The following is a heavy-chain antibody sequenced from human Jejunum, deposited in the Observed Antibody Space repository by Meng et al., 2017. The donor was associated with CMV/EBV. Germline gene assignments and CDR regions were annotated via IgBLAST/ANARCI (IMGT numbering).Heavy chain of an antibody. Sequence: LKISCAPSGFTFSTDEMNWVRQAPGKGLEWVSHIGSDGSDIYYVDSVKGRFTTSRDNARNSLYLQMNSLTVEDTAVYYCARVFDAWGQGTLVTVSS. CDR3: ARVFDA. CDR1: GFTFSTDE. CDR2: IGSDGSDI. V-gene: IGHV3-48*03. J-gene: IGHJ4*02.